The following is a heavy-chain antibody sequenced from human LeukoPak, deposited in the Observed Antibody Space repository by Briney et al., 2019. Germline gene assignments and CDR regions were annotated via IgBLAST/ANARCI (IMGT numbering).Heavy chain of an antibody. CDR2: IWYDGSNK. Sequence: GGSLRLSCAASGFTFSSYGMHWVRQAPGKGLEWVAVIWYDGSNKYYADSVKGRFTISRDNSKSTLYLQMNSLRAEDTAVYYCARDRAYGSGSGFDYWGQGTLVTVSS. CDR1: GFTFSSYG. CDR3: ARDRAYGSGSGFDY. D-gene: IGHD3-10*01. J-gene: IGHJ4*02. V-gene: IGHV3-33*01.